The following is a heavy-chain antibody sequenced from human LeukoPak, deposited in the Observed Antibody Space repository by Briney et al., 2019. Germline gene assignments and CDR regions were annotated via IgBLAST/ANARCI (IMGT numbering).Heavy chain of an antibody. V-gene: IGHV4-34*01. D-gene: IGHD3-9*01. CDR2: INHSGST. CDR1: GGSFSGYY. J-gene: IGHJ3*02. CDR3: ARLYYDILTGYIDAFDI. Sequence: PSETLSLTCAVYGGSFSGYYWSWIRQPPGRGLEWIGEINHSGSTNYNPSLKSRVTISVDTSKNQFSLKLSSVTAADTAVYCCARLYYDILTGYIDAFDIWGQGTMVTVSS.